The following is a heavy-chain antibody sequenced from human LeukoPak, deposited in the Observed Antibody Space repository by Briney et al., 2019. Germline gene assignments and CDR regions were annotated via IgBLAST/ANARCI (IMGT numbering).Heavy chain of an antibody. V-gene: IGHV3-15*07. CDR1: GFTFSSAC. CDR2: IRTKSDGETV. CDR3: ATPALGRRLYYYDY. D-gene: IGHD3-16*01. Sequence: PGGSLRLSCAASGFTFSSACLSWVRQAPGKGLEWVGRIRTKSDGETVDYAAPVKGRFTISRDDSKNTLFLQMNSLKTEDTAVYYCATPALGRRLYYYDYWGQGTLVTVSP. J-gene: IGHJ4*02.